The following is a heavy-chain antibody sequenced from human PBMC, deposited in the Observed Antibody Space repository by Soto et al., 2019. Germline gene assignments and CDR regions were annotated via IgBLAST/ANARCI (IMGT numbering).Heavy chain of an antibody. CDR2: ISYDGSNK. Sequence: GGSLRLSCAASGFTFSSYGMHWVRQAPGKGLEWVAVISYDGSNKYYADSVKGRFTISRDNSKNTLYLQMNSLRAEDTAVYYCAKDLDFGSSSWYGLTAFDIWGQGTMVTVSS. CDR3: AKDLDFGSSSWYGLTAFDI. J-gene: IGHJ3*02. V-gene: IGHV3-30*18. D-gene: IGHD6-13*01. CDR1: GFTFSSYG.